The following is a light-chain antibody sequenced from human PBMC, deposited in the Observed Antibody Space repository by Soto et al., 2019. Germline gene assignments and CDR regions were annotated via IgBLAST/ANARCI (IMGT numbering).Light chain of an antibody. CDR3: QQSYNAPIT. CDR1: QNIINY. J-gene: IGKJ5*01. Sequence: DIKMTQSPSSLSASVGDRVTITCRASQNIINYLNWYQQKPGKAPQLLIYVASRLESGVPSRFSGSGSGTDFTLTISSLQPEDFATYYCQQSYNAPITFGQGTRLEIK. CDR2: VAS. V-gene: IGKV1-39*01.